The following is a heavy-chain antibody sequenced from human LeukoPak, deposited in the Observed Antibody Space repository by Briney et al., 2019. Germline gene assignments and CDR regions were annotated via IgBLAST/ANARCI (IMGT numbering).Heavy chain of an antibody. CDR1: VFTFSSYG. J-gene: IGHJ6*04. V-gene: IGHV3-23*01. D-gene: IGHD3-10*02. Sequence: PGGTLRLSCAASVFTFSSYGMSWVRQAPGQGLEWVSAISGSGGSTYYADSVKGRFTISRDNAKNSLYLQMNSLRAEDTAVYYCAELGITMIGGVWGKGTTVTISS. CDR2: ISGSGGST. CDR3: AELGITMIGGV.